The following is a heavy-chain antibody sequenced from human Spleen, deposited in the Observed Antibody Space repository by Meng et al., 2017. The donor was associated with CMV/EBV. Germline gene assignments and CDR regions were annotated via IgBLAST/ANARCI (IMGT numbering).Heavy chain of an antibody. CDR3: ARAGGGDSLVFDY. V-gene: IGHV4-39*07. CDR1: RGSISSTNYY. CDR2: IYYNGST. D-gene: IGHD2-21*02. Sequence: SETLSLTCTVSRGSISSTNYYWAWIRQPPGKGLNWIGSIYYNGSTYHNPSLKSRLTMSIDTSKNQFSLQLNSVTPEDTAVYYCARAGGGDSLVFDYWDQGTLVTVSS. J-gene: IGHJ4*02.